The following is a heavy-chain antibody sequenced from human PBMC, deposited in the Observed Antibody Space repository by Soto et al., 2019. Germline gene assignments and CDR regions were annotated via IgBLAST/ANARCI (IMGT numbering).Heavy chain of an antibody. J-gene: IGHJ6*02. D-gene: IGHD2-15*01. CDR3: AAVVGAATTEDYYYYGMDV. V-gene: IGHV1-69*01. Sequence: QVQLVQSGAEVKKPGSSVKVSCKASGGTFSSYAISWVRQAPGQGLEWMGGIIPIVGTANYAQKFQGRVTITADESTSTAYMELSSLRAEDTAVYYCAAVVGAATTEDYYYYGMDVWGQGTTVTVSS. CDR1: GGTFSSYA. CDR2: IIPIVGTA.